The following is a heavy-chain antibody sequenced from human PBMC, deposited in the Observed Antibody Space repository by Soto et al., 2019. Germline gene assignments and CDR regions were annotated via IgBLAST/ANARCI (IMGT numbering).Heavy chain of an antibody. CDR2: IYSGGGT. CDR3: ARNVPVTPLGY. Sequence: EVQLVESGGDLVQPGGSLRLSCAASGVTVSNNFMSWVRQAPGKGLEWVSIIYSGGGTQYADSVKGRFTISRDNYKNTVYLQMNSLRVEETAVYYCARNVPVTPLGYWGQGTLVTVSS. J-gene: IGHJ4*02. CDR1: GVTVSNNF. V-gene: IGHV3-66*01. D-gene: IGHD4-17*01.